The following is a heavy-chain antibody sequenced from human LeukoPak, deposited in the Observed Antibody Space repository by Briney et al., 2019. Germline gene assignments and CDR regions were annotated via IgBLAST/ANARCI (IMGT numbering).Heavy chain of an antibody. V-gene: IGHV3-7*01. Sequence: HSGGSLRLSCAASGFTFNKSWMTWVRQTPGKGLEWVANINADGRAEYYVDSVKGRFAISRDNAKGSLFLQMNNLRAEDTAVYYCANWGSTWGFDNWGQGTLVTVSS. CDR3: ANWGSTWGFDN. D-gene: IGHD7-27*01. J-gene: IGHJ4*02. CDR2: INADGRAE. CDR1: GFTFNKSW.